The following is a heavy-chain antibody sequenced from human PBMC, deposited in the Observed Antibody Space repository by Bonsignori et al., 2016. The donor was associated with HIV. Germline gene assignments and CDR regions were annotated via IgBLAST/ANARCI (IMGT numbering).Heavy chain of an antibody. V-gene: IGHV2-5*02. J-gene: IGHJ5*02. D-gene: IGHD3-10*01. CDR2: IYWDDDK. CDR3: AHRPSYNWFDP. Sequence: WIRQPPGKALEWLALIYWDDDKRYSPSLKSRLTITKDTSKNQVVLTMTNMDPVDTATYYCAHRPSYNWFDPWGQGTLVTVSS.